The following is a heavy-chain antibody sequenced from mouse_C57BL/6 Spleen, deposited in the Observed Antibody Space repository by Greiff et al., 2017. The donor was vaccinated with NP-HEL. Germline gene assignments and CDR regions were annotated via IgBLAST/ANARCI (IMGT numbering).Heavy chain of an antibody. CDR3: ARDNYSNYRFAY. Sequence: QQPGRGLEWTGRIDPNSGGTKYNEKFKSKATLTVDKPSSTAYMQLSSLTSEDSAVYYCARDNYSNYRFAYWGQGTLVTVSA. V-gene: IGHV1-72*01. CDR2: IDPNSGGT. D-gene: IGHD2-5*01. J-gene: IGHJ3*01.